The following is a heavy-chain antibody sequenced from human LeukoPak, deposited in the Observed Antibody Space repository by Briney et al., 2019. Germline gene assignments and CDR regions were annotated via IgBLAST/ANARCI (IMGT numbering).Heavy chain of an antibody. CDR2: IIPIFGTA. J-gene: IGHJ6*03. Sequence: ASVKVSCKASGGTFSSYAISWVRQAPGQRLEWMGGIIPIFGTANYAQKFQGRVTITADESTSTAYMELSSLRSEDTAVYYCARALYGSGSYYRNYYYYMDVWGKGTTVTVSS. CDR1: GGTFSSYA. D-gene: IGHD3-10*01. CDR3: ARALYGSGSYYRNYYYYMDV. V-gene: IGHV1-69*13.